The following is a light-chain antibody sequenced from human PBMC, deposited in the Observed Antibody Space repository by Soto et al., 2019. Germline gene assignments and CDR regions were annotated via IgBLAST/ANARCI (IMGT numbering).Light chain of an antibody. CDR3: QTWGSDFSVV. J-gene: IGLJ2*01. Sequence: QPVLTQSPSASASLGASVKLICTLSSGHSSYAIAWHQQQPEKGPRYLMKVNSDGSHNKGDGIPDRFSGFSSGAERYLTISSLQSEDEADYYCQTWGSDFSVVFGGGTKLTVL. V-gene: IGLV4-69*01. CDR1: SGHSSYA. CDR2: VNSDGSH.